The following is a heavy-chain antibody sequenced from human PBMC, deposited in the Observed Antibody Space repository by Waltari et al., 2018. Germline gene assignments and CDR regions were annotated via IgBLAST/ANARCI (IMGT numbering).Heavy chain of an antibody. V-gene: IGHV3-48*03. D-gene: IGHD6-6*01. CDR3: ARLAVPFDY. CDR1: GYTFSSYE. CDR2: ISSSGSTI. J-gene: IGHJ4*02. Sequence: VQLVQSGAEVKKPGASVKVSCNASGYTFSSYEMNWVRQAPGKGLEWVSYISSSGSTIYYADSVKGRFTISRDNAKNSLYLQMNSLRAEDTAVYYCARLAVPFDYWGQGTLVTVSS.